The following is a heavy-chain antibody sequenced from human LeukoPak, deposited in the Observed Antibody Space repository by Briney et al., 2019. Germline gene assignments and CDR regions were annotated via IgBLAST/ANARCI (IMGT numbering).Heavy chain of an antibody. J-gene: IGHJ3*02. Sequence: AASVKVSCKASGGTFSSYAISWVRQAPGQGLEWMGGIIPIFGTANYAQKFQGRVTITADESTSTAYMELSSLRSEDTAVYYCASEASSGWYGEAFDIWGQGTMVTVSS. CDR2: IIPIFGTA. CDR3: ASEASSGWYGEAFDI. V-gene: IGHV1-69*13. CDR1: GGTFSSYA. D-gene: IGHD6-19*01.